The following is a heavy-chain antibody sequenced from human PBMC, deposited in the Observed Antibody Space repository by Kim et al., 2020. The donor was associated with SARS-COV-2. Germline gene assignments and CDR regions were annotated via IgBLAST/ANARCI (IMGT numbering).Heavy chain of an antibody. Sequence: SVKGRFTISRDNAKNSLYLQMNSLRAEDTALYYCAKDILDSSGYNDAFDIWGQGTMVTVSS. J-gene: IGHJ3*02. D-gene: IGHD3-22*01. V-gene: IGHV3-9*01. CDR3: AKDILDSSGYNDAFDI.